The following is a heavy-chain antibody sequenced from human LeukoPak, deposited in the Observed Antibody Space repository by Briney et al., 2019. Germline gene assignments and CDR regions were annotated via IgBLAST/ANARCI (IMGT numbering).Heavy chain of an antibody. V-gene: IGHV3-30*04. CDR2: ISYDGSNK. CDR1: GFTFSSYA. D-gene: IGHD3-16*01. J-gene: IGHJ4*02. Sequence: GGSLRLSCAASGFTFSSYAMHWVRQAPGKGLEWVAVISYDGSNKYYADSVKGRFTISRDNSKNTLYLQMNSLRAEDTAVYYCARAMITDLDYFDYWGQGTLVTVSS. CDR3: ARAMITDLDYFDY.